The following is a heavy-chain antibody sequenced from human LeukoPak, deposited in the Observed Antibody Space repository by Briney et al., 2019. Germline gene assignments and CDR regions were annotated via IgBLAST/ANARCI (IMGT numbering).Heavy chain of an antibody. D-gene: IGHD3-10*01. J-gene: IGHJ4*02. Sequence: ASVKVSCKASGYTITDYYIHWVRQAPGQGLEWMGWINPNSGGTNYAQKFEGRVTMTTDTSINTAYMELSSLTSDDTAVYFCARAHYLRLYVFDYWGQGTLVTVSS. CDR1: GYTITDYY. CDR3: ARAHYLRLYVFDY. CDR2: INPNSGGT. V-gene: IGHV1-2*02.